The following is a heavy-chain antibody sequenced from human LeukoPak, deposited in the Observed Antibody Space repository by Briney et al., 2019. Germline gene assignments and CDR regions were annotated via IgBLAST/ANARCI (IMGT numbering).Heavy chain of an antibody. CDR1: GGSISSGSYY. CDR3: ARDQGYCSSTSCSRFDP. CDR2: IYTSGST. D-gene: IGHD2-2*01. J-gene: IGHJ5*02. V-gene: IGHV4-61*02. Sequence: SETLSLTCTVSGGSISSGSYYWSWIRQPAGKGLEWIGRIYTSGSTNYNPSLKSRVTISVDTSKNQFSLKLSSVTAADTAVYYCARDQGYCSSTSCSRFDPWGREPWSPSPQ.